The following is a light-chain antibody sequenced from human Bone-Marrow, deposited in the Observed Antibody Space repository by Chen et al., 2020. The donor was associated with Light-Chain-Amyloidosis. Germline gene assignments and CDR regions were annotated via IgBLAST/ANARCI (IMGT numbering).Light chain of an antibody. Sequence: LQMTRSPSSVSASVGDRVAITCRAIQDVSSWLACYQHRPGKAPKLLISTASSLQSGVPARFSGSGSGTDFTLTISSLQPEDCATYYCQRTNTFPLTFGRGTRVEIK. CDR1: QDVSSW. CDR2: TAS. V-gene: IGKV1-12*01. J-gene: IGKJ4*01. CDR3: QRTNTFPLT.